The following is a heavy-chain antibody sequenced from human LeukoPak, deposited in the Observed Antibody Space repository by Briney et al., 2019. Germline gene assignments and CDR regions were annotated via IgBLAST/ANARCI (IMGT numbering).Heavy chain of an antibody. CDR2: IYYSGST. Sequence: SETLSLTCTVSGGSIRGGDYSWTWIRQHPGKGLEWIGYIYYSGSTYYNPSLTSRVTMSVDTSKNQFSLKLSSVTAADTAIYYCARDHTETSSLNFRNYYYYGMDIWGQGTTVIVSS. J-gene: IGHJ6*02. CDR1: GGSIRGGDYS. CDR3: ARDHTETSSLNFRNYYYYGMDI. V-gene: IGHV4-31*03. D-gene: IGHD4-11*01.